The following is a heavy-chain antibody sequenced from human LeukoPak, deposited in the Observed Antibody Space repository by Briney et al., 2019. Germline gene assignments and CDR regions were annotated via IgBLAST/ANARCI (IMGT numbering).Heavy chain of an antibody. Sequence: SVKVSCKASGGTFSSYAISWVRQAPGQGLEWMGGIIPIFGTANYAQKFQGRVTITADKSTSTAYMELSSLRSEDTAVYYCARDRGQQLVRALVSFYYYMDVWGKGTTVTVSS. CDR1: GGTFSSYA. V-gene: IGHV1-69*06. J-gene: IGHJ6*03. D-gene: IGHD6-13*01. CDR2: IIPIFGTA. CDR3: ARDRGQQLVRALVSFYYYMDV.